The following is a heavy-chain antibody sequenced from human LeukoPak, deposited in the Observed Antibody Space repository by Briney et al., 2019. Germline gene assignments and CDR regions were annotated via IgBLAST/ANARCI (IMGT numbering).Heavy chain of an antibody. CDR2: IYYSGSA. J-gene: IGHJ4*02. CDR3: ASQDGDYLGY. CDR1: GGSISGFY. Sequence: SETLSLTCTVSGGSISGFYWGRIRQPPGKGLEWIGFIYYSGSANYNPSLKSRVTMSVDMSKNQFSLKLSSVTAADTAVYYCASQDGDYLGYWGQGTLVTVSS. V-gene: IGHV4-59*12. D-gene: IGHD4-17*01.